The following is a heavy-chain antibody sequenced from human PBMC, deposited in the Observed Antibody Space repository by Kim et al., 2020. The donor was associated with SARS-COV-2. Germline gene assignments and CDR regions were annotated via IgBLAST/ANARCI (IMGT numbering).Heavy chain of an antibody. Sequence: AYAASVKSRFTISRDDSKNTAYLQMNSLKTEDTDVYYCTNTYYYGSGSYIWGQGTLVTVSS. J-gene: IGHJ4*02. D-gene: IGHD3-10*01. CDR3: TNTYYYGSGSYI. V-gene: IGHV3-73*01.